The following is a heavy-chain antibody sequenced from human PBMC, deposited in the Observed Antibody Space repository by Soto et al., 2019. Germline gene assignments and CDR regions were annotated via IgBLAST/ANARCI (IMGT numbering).Heavy chain of an antibody. J-gene: IGHJ3*02. CDR1: GFTFSDYW. D-gene: IGHD3-22*01. Sequence: EVQLVESGGGLVQPGESLRLSCAASGFTFSDYWMTWVRQAPGKGLEWVANIKKDESKKSYLDSVRGRFTISRDNARNSLYLQMDSLRAEDTALYYCARDVSLGSGPYYLDAFDMRGQGTMVTVSS. CDR2: IKKDESKK. CDR3: ARDVSLGSGPYYLDAFDM. V-gene: IGHV3-7*05.